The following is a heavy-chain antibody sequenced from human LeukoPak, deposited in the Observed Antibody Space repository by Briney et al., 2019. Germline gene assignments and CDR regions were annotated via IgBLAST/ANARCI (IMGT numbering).Heavy chain of an antibody. D-gene: IGHD3-3*02. CDR3: AKEGTSLDFDF. V-gene: IGHV1-2*02. CDR1: GYNFFGYY. J-gene: IGHJ4*02. Sequence: ASVKVSCKPSGYNFFGYYIHWVRHAPGQGLEWMGWINPNSGGTNYAPRFQGRVTMSSDKYSNTVYMELNRLTFDDTAVYYCAKEGTSLDFDFWGLGSRVTVSS. CDR2: INPNSGGT.